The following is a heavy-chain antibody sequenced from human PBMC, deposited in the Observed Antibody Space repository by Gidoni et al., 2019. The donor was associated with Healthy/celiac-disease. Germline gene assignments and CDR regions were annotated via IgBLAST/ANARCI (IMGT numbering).Heavy chain of an antibody. D-gene: IGHD2-21*02. J-gene: IGHJ2*01. CDR3: AKATGGGDPAYFDL. V-gene: IGHV3-30*18. Sequence: QVQLVESGGGVVQPGRSLRLSCAASGFTFSSYGMHWVRQAPGKGLEWVAVISYDGSNKYYADSVKGRFTISRDNSKNTLYLQMNSLRAEDTAVYYCAKATGGGDPAYFDLWGRGTLVTVSS. CDR1: GFTFSSYG. CDR2: ISYDGSNK.